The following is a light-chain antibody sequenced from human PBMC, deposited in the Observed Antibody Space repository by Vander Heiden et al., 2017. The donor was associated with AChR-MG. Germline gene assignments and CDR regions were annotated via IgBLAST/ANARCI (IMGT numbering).Light chain of an antibody. Sequence: EIVLTQSPATLSLSPGERATLSCRASQSVKFYLAWYQQKSGQAPRLLTYDVSSRATGIPARFSGSGSGTDFTLTISSLEPEDFAVYYCQQRDSWPLTFGGGTKVEIK. J-gene: IGKJ4*01. V-gene: IGKV3-11*01. CDR3: QQRDSWPLT. CDR1: QSVKFY. CDR2: DVS.